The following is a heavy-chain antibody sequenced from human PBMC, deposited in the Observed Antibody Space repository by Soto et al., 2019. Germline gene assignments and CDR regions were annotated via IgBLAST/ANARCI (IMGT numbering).Heavy chain of an antibody. CDR2: ISGSGGSA. J-gene: IGHJ6*03. V-gene: IGHV3-23*01. CDR3: ANDREHDYSNYRRYLDV. Sequence: PWGALRLSGAASAGTLSSDAIILVRHAPGKGLEWVSAISGSGGSAYYADSVKGRFTISRDNSKNTLYLQMNSLRAEDTAVYYCANDREHDYSNYRRYLDVWGKGTTVTVSS. CDR1: AGTLSSDA. D-gene: IGHD4-4*01.